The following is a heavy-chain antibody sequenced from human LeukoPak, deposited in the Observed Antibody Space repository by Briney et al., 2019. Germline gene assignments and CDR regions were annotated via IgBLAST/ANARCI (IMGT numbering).Heavy chain of an antibody. Sequence: GGSLRLSCAASGFNFSTSWMNWVRQAPGKGLVCVSRINTDGSSRSYADSVKGRFTISRDNAKNTLYLQMNSLRAEDTAVYYCARYPGGVEWNPNLTYYYYYMDVWGKGTTVTVSS. CDR3: ARYPGGVEWNPNLTYYYYYMDV. V-gene: IGHV3-74*01. J-gene: IGHJ6*03. CDR1: GFNFSTSW. CDR2: INTDGSSR. D-gene: IGHD1-1*01.